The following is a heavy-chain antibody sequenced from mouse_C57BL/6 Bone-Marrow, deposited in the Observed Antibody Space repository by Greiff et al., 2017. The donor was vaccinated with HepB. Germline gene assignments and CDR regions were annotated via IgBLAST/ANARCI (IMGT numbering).Heavy chain of an antibody. V-gene: IGHV1-81*01. J-gene: IGHJ3*01. CDR2: IYPRSGNT. Sequence: QVQLQQSGTELVKPGASVKLSCKASGYTFTSYGISWVKQRTGQGLEWIGEIYPRSGNTYYNEKFKGKATLTADKSSSTAYMQLSSLTSEDSAVYFCARGAYWGQGTLVTVSA. CDR3: ARGAY. CDR1: GYTFTSYG.